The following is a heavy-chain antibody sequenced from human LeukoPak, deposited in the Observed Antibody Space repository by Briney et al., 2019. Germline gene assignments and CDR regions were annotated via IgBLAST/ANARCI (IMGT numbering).Heavy chain of an antibody. V-gene: IGHV3-7*01. CDR2: IDREGRVQ. CDR1: GFTTHYW. J-gene: IGHJ6*03. D-gene: IGHD2/OR15-2a*01. Sequence: GGSLRLSCTASGFTTHYWLNWVRQSPGKGLEGVANIDREGRVQHYVDSVEGRFTISRDSAKNSLALQMHSLRAEDTAVYYCTGGSDKVLSGGYYYYMDVWGTGTTVTVSS. CDR3: TGGSDKVLSGGYYYYMDV.